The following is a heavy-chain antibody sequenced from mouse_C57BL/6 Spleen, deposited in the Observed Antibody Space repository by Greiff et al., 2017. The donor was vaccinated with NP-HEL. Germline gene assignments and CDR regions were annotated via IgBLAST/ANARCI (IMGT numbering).Heavy chain of an antibody. CDR3: ARKGTAQATIDY. CDR1: GYAFSSSW. CDR2: IYPGDGDT. Sequence: VQRVESGPELVKPGASVKISCKASGYAFSSSWMNWVKQRPGKGLEWIGRIYPGDGDTNYNGKFKGKATLTADKSSSTAYMQLSSLTSEDSAVYFCARKGTAQATIDYWGQGTTLTVSS. D-gene: IGHD3-2*02. V-gene: IGHV1-82*01. J-gene: IGHJ2*01.